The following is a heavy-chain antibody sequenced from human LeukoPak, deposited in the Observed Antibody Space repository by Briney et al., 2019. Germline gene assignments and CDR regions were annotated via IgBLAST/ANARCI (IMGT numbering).Heavy chain of an antibody. J-gene: IGHJ3*02. Sequence: GASVKVSCKASGYTFTSYAMHWVRQAPGQRLEWMGWINAGNGNTKYSQKFQGRVTITRDTSASTAYMELSSLRSEDTAVYYCARGGSQWLVGDIWGQGTMVTVSS. V-gene: IGHV1-3*01. CDR1: GYTFTSYA. CDR2: INAGNGNT. D-gene: IGHD6-19*01. CDR3: ARGGSQWLVGDI.